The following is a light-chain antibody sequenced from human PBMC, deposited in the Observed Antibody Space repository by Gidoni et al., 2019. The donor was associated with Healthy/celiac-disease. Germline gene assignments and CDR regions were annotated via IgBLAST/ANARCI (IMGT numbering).Light chain of an antibody. V-gene: IGKV3-11*01. Sequence: EIVLTQSPATLSLSPGESATLSCRASQNVSSYFAWYQQKPGQSPQLLIYDASNRATGIPARCSGSGSGTDFTLTISSLEPEDFAFYYCQQRSNWPPRTFGGGTKVEIK. J-gene: IGKJ4*01. CDR1: QNVSSY. CDR2: DAS. CDR3: QQRSNWPPRT.